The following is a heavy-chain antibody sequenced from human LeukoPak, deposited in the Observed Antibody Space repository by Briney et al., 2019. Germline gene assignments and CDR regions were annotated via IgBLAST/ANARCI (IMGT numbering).Heavy chain of an antibody. CDR1: GGSITSYY. J-gene: IGHJ4*02. Sequence: SETLSLTCTVSGGSITSYYWSWIRQPPGKGLEWIGYIYYSGSTNYNPSLKSRVTISVDTSKNQFSLRLSSVTASDTAVYYCARVFDYWGQGTLVTVSS. V-gene: IGHV4-59*08. CDR2: IYYSGST. CDR3: ARVFDY.